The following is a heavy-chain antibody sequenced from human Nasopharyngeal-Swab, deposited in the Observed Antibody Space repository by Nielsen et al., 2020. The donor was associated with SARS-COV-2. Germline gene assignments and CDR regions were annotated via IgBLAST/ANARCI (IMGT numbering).Heavy chain of an antibody. CDR1: GFTFSSYS. J-gene: IGHJ4*02. CDR2: ISSSSSYI. Sequence: GESLKISCAASGFTFSSYSMNWVRQAPGKGLEWVSSISSSSSYIYYADSVKGRFTISRDNSKNSLYLQMNSLRTEDTALYYCAKDISPYYDSSGGYFDYWGQGTLVTVSS. V-gene: IGHV3-21*04. D-gene: IGHD3-22*01. CDR3: AKDISPYYDSSGGYFDY.